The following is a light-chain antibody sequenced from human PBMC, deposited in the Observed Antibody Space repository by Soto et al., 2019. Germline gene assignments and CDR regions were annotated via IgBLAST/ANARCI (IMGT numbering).Light chain of an antibody. J-gene: IGKJ2*01. CDR2: GAS. CDR1: QSVSSSY. CDR3: QQYGSSGLYT. Sequence: EIVLTQSPGTLSLSPGERATLSCRASQSVSSSYFAWYQQKPGQAPRLHIYGASSRATGIPDRFSGSGSGTDFTLTISRLEPEDFAVYYCQQYGSSGLYTFGQGTKLEIK. V-gene: IGKV3-20*01.